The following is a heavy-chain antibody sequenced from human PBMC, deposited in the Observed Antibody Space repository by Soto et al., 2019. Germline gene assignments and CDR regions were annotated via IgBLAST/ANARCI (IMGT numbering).Heavy chain of an antibody. CDR3: ARLGYSGYDGSDY. V-gene: IGHV4-4*02. D-gene: IGHD5-12*01. Sequence: PSETLSLTCAVSGGSISSSNWWSWVRQPPGKGLEWIGEIYHSGSTNYNPSLKSRVTISVDKSKNQFSLKLSSVTAADTAVYYCARLGYSGYDGSDYWGQGTLVTVSS. CDR1: GGSISSSNW. J-gene: IGHJ4*02. CDR2: IYHSGST.